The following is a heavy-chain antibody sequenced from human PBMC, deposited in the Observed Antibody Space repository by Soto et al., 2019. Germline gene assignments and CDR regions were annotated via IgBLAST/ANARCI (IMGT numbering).Heavy chain of an antibody. Sequence: QVQLVQSGAEVKKPGSSVKFSCKASGGTFSSYTISWVRQAPGQGLEWMGRIIPILGIANYAQKFQGRVTITADKSTSTAYMELSSLRSEDTAVYYCARDPPRYCSSTSCYNYWGQGTLVTVSS. CDR3: ARDPPRYCSSTSCYNY. CDR2: IIPILGIA. V-gene: IGHV1-69*08. CDR1: GGTFSSYT. D-gene: IGHD2-2*02. J-gene: IGHJ4*02.